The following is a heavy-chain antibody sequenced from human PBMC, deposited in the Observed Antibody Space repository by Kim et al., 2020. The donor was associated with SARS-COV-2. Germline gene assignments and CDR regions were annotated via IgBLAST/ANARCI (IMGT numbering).Heavy chain of an antibody. D-gene: IGHD6-13*01. J-gene: IGHJ4*02. CDR3: ARVKAAAGTNYFDY. V-gene: IGHV4-39*07. Sequence: NPSLKSQVTISVDTSKNQFSLKLSSVPAADTAVYYCARVKAAAGTNYFDYWGQGTLVTVSS.